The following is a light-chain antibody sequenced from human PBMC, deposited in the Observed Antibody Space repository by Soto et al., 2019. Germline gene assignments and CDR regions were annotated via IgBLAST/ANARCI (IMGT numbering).Light chain of an antibody. CDR1: QNIRSY. V-gene: IGKV1-39*01. Sequence: DIQMTQSPSSLPASVGDRVTITCRASQNIRSYLNWYQHKPGQAPKLLIYSASTLQSGVPARFSGSGSGTDFTLTISSLHPEDFATYYCQQSYSAPRTFGPGTKLDIK. CDR2: SAS. CDR3: QQSYSAPRT. J-gene: IGKJ3*01.